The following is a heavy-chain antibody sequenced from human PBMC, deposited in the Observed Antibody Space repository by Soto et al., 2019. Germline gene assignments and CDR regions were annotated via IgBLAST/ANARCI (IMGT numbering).Heavy chain of an antibody. J-gene: IGHJ4*02. Sequence: EVHLVESGGGLVQPGGSLRLSCAASGFTISDYYMDWVRQAPGKGLEWVGRVRNKANSHTTEYAESVRGRFTVSRDDSKNSLYLQMNYLNAEDTAVYHCASSWGDFRYFNDWVQGSLVTVSS. CDR3: ASSWGDFRYFND. D-gene: IGHD2-21*02. V-gene: IGHV3-72*01. CDR1: GFTISDYY. CDR2: VRNKANSHTT.